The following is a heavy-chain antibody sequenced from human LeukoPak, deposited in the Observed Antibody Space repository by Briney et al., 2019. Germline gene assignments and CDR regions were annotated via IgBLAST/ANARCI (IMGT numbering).Heavy chain of an antibody. CDR2: ISGSGGST. D-gene: IGHD6-13*01. Sequence: PGGSLRLSCAASGFTFSSYAMSWVRQAPGKGLEWVSAISGSGGSTYYADSVKGRFTISRDNSKNTLYLQMNSLRAEDTAVYYCAKRLGIAAAGPYNWFDPWGQGTLVTVSS. J-gene: IGHJ5*02. CDR3: AKRLGIAAAGPYNWFDP. V-gene: IGHV3-23*01. CDR1: GFTFSSYA.